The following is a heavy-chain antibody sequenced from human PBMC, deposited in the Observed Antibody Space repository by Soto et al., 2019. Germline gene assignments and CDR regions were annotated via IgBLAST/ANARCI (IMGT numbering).Heavy chain of an antibody. J-gene: IGHJ6*02. V-gene: IGHV1-18*01. CDR2: ISAYNGNT. Sequence: ASVKVSCKASGYTFTSYGISWVRQATGQGLEWMGWISAYNGNTNYAQKLQGRVTMTTDTSTSTAYMELRSLRSDDTAVYYCARDWGITMISHMSFYDTPPYVDYYYYYGMDVWGQGTTVTVSS. D-gene: IGHD3-22*01. CDR3: ARDWGITMISHMSFYDTPPYVDYYYYYGMDV. CDR1: GYTFTSYG.